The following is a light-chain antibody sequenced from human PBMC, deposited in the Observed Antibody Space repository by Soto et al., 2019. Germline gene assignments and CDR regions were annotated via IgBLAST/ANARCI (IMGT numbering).Light chain of an antibody. CDR1: QSVSSSY. V-gene: IGKV3-20*01. CDR3: QQYGSSPQT. CDR2: GAS. Sequence: EIVLTQSPGTMSLSPGERATLSCRASQSVSSSYLAWYQQKPAQAPRLLIYGASSRATGIPDRFSGSGSGTDFTLTISRLAPEDFAVYYCQQYGSSPQTFGQGTKVEIK. J-gene: IGKJ1*01.